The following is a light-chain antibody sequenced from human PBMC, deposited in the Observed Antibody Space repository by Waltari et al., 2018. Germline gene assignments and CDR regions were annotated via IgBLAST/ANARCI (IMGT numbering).Light chain of an antibody. V-gene: IGLV2-11*01. CDR2: DVS. J-gene: IGLJ3*02. CDR3: CSYAGSDIRV. Sequence: QSALTQPRSVSGSPGQSVTISCTGSSSDVGGYTFVLWYQQHPGKVPKLLIYDVSTRPSGVPDRFSGSKSGNTASLTISGLQAEEEADYYCCSYAGSDIRVFGGGTKLTVL. CDR1: SSDVGGYTF.